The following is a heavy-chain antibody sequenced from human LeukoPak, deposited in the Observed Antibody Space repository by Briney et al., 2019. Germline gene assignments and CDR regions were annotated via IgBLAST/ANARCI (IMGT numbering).Heavy chain of an antibody. CDR2: IIPILGIA. V-gene: IGHV1-69*04. Sequence: ASVKVSCKASGGTFSSYAISWVRQAPGQGLEWMGRIIPILGIANYAQKFQGRVTITADESTSTAYMELSSLRSEDTAVYYCARDRRDAAFDIWGQGTMVTVSS. J-gene: IGHJ3*02. CDR1: GGTFSSYA. CDR3: ARDRRDAAFDI.